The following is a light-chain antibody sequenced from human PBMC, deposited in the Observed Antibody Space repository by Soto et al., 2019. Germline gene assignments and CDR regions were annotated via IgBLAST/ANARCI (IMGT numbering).Light chain of an antibody. CDR3: RQHNRYPWT. CDR2: SAS. Sequence: DIQMTHSPSSLSASVVDRVTIPCRASQGIRNDLNWYPEKPGKAPKRLIYSASSLQSGVPSRFSGNGSGTEFPLTIRRLQPEDIANYYCRQHNRYPWTFGQGNTGESK. CDR1: QGIRND. J-gene: IGKJ1*01. V-gene: IGKV1-17*01.